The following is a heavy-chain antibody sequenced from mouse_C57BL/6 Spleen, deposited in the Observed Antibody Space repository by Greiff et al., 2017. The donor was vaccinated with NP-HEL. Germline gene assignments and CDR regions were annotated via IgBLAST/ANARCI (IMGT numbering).Heavy chain of an antibody. J-gene: IGHJ3*01. CDR3: ARSGTEAWFAY. CDR1: GYTFTSYT. V-gene: IGHV1-4*01. CDR2: INPSSGYT. Sequence: VQLVESGAELARPGASVKMSCKASGYTFTSYTMHWVTQRPGQGLEWIGYINPSSGYTKYNQKFKDKATLTADKSSSTAYMQLSSLTSEDSAVYYCARSGTEAWFAYWGQGTLVTVSA. D-gene: IGHD4-1*01.